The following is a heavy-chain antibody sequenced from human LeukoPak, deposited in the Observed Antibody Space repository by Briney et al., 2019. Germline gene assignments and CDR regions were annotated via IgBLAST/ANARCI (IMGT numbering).Heavy chain of an antibody. CDR2: VRYDGLYQ. Sequence: GGSLRLSCASSGFTFSTYGMPWVRQAPGKGLEYVAFVRYDGLYQYCSYSVKGRFTISRDNSKSTVFLLINSLRTDTTGVFYCARDVSLDNWGQGTLVTVSS. CDR1: GFTFSTYG. V-gene: IGHV3-30*02. J-gene: IGHJ4*02. CDR3: ARDVSLDN.